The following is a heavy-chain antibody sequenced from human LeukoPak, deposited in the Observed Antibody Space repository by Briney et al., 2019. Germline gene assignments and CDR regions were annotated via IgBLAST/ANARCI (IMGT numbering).Heavy chain of an antibody. Sequence: GRSLRLSCAASGFTFSSYAMHWVRQAPGKGLEWVAVISYDGSNKYYADSVKGRFTISRDNSKNTLYLQMNSLRAEDTAVYYCARGPRGDYYDSSGYFAMWDYYYYMDVWGKGTTVTVSS. CDR3: ARGPRGDYYDSSGYFAMWDYYYYMDV. V-gene: IGHV3-30-3*01. J-gene: IGHJ6*03. CDR2: ISYDGSNK. CDR1: GFTFSSYA. D-gene: IGHD3-22*01.